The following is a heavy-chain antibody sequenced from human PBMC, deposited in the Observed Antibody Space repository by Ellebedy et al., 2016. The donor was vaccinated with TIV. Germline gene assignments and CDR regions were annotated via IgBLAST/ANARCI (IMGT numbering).Heavy chain of an antibody. J-gene: IGHJ4*02. D-gene: IGHD2-21*01. V-gene: IGHV1-18*04. CDR3: ARVIGLRDCDGATCSPPPPLDF. Sequence: ASVKVSCQASGYTFTSFGISWPRQAPGQGLEWMGWISGYTGNTNYAQKFQDRVTMTTDTSTSTGYMELRGLRSDDTAVYYCARVIGLRDCDGATCSPPPPLDFWGQGTLVTVSS. CDR2: ISGYTGNT. CDR1: GYTFTSFG.